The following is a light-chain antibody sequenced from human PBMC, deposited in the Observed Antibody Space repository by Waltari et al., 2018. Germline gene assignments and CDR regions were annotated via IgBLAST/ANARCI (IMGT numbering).Light chain of an antibody. J-gene: IGLJ2*01. CDR2: DVS. V-gene: IGLV2-14*03. CDR3: SSYMDSSTLEL. CDR1: SCDIGCYNY. Sequence: QSAPTQTVSVSGSPGQAITLSCTGTSCDIGCYNYVLCYQQVPGKAPKLMIYDVSNRPSGVSSRFSGSKSGNTASLTISGLQAEDEADYFCSSYMDSSTLELFGGGTSLTVL.